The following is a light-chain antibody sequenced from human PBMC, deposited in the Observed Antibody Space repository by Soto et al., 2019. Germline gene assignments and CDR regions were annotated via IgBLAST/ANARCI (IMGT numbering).Light chain of an antibody. Sequence: QLVLTQSPSASASLGASVKLTCTLSSGHSSYAIAWHQQRPEKGPRFLMKLNSDGSHNKGDGLPDRFSGSSSGAERYLTISSLQSEDEADYYCQTWDTGIRLFGGGTKLTVL. CDR1: SGHSSYA. J-gene: IGLJ2*01. CDR2: LNSDGSH. V-gene: IGLV4-69*01. CDR3: QTWDTGIRL.